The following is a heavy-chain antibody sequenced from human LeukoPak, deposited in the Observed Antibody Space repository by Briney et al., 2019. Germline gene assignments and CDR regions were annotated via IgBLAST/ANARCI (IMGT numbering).Heavy chain of an antibody. CDR2: ISAYNGNT. V-gene: IGHV1-18*04. J-gene: IGHJ4*02. CDR3: ARSPTQIYDSSGYMLDY. CDR1: GYTFTAYY. Sequence: ASVKVSCKTSGYTFTAYYMHWVRQAPGQGLEWMGWISAYNGNTNYAQKLQGRVTMTTDTSTSTAYMELRSLRSDDTAVYYCARSPTQIYDSSGYMLDYWGQGTLVTVSS. D-gene: IGHD3-22*01.